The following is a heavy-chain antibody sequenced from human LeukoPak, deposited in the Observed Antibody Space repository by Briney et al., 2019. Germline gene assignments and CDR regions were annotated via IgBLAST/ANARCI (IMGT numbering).Heavy chain of an antibody. Sequence: GGSLRLSCAASGFTFSSYAMSWVRQAPEKGLEWVSVISGGGGSTYYADSVKGRFTISRDNSKNTLYLQMDSLRAEDTAVYYCAKDLNTWLRTVDYWGQGTLVTVSS. D-gene: IGHD3-22*01. V-gene: IGHV3-23*01. CDR2: ISGGGGST. CDR3: AKDLNTWLRTVDY. CDR1: GFTFSSYA. J-gene: IGHJ4*02.